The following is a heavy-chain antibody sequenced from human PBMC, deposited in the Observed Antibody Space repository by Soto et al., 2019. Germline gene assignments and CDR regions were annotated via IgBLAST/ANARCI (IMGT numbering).Heavy chain of an antibody. CDR3: ARDYDSSGDY. V-gene: IGHV4-39*01. CDR1: GGFISTSSYY. J-gene: IGHJ4*02. CDR2: IYYSGST. D-gene: IGHD3-22*01. Sequence: QLQLQESGPGLLKPSETLSLTCTVSGGFISTSSYYWGWIRQPPGKGLEWIGSIYYSGSTYYNPSLKSRVTISVDTSKNQFSLKLSSVTAADTAVYYCARDYDSSGDYWGQGTLVTVFS.